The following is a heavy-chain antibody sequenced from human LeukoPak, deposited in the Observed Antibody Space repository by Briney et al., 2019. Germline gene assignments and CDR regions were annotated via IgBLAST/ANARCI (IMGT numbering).Heavy chain of an antibody. CDR2: IRYDGSNK. V-gene: IGHV3-30*02. CDR1: GFTFSSYG. J-gene: IGHJ6*02. D-gene: IGHD6-13*01. Sequence: PGGSLRLSCAASGFTFSSYGFHWVRQAPGKGLEWVTFIRYDGSNKYYTDSVKGRFTISRDNSKNTLYLQMNSLRAEDTAVYYCASPPRIAASEGFDYGMDVWGQGTTVTVSS. CDR3: ASPPRIAASEGFDYGMDV.